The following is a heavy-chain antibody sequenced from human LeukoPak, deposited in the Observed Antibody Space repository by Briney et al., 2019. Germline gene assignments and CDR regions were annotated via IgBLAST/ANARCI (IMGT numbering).Heavy chain of an antibody. Sequence: GGSLRLSCTASDFSFTDYWMHWVRQAPGKGLAWVSHVNSDGGLTNYAESVKGRFTISRDKAKKTLYLQMNSLRADDTAIYFCAREEHRLAVDATSSLDMWGQGTLVTVSP. CDR2: VNSDGGLT. D-gene: IGHD6-19*01. CDR3: AREEHRLAVDATSSLDM. CDR1: DFSFTDYW. V-gene: IGHV3-74*01. J-gene: IGHJ3*02.